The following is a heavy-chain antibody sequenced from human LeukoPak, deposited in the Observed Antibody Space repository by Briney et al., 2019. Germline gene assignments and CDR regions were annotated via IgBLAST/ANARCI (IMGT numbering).Heavy chain of an antibody. CDR3: AKGGYSSSWYGVGY. J-gene: IGHJ4*02. Sequence: GGSLRLSCAASGFTFSSYGMHWVRQAPGKGLEWVAFIRYDGSNKYYADSVKGRFTISRDNSKNTLYLQMNSLRAEDTAVYYCAKGGYSSSWYGVGYWGQGTLVTVSS. CDR1: GFTFSSYG. CDR2: IRYDGSNK. V-gene: IGHV3-30*02. D-gene: IGHD6-13*01.